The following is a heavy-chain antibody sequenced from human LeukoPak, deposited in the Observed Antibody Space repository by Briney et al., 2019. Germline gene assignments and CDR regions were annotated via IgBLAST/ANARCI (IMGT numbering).Heavy chain of an antibody. Sequence: PSETLSLTCTVSGGSINSYYWSWIRQTPGKGLEWIGYIYYSGSTSYTPTLKSRVTISLDTSKNQFSLKLSSVTAADTAVYYCARRDPPPYSSSWARAFDIWGQGTMVTVSS. V-gene: IGHV4-59*12. CDR1: GGSINSYY. D-gene: IGHD6-13*01. J-gene: IGHJ3*02. CDR2: IYYSGST. CDR3: ARRDPPPYSSSWARAFDI.